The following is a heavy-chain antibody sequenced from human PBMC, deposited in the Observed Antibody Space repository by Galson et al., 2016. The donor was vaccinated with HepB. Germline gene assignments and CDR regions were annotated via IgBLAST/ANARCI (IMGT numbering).Heavy chain of an antibody. Sequence: SLRLSCAASGFTFDDYAMHWVRQAPGKGLEWVSGISWNSGSIGYADSVKGRFTISRDNAKNSLYLQMNSLRAEDTALYYCAKDMRSRGYYHWAFDIWGQGTMVTVSS. CDR1: GFTFDDYA. CDR3: AKDMRSRGYYHWAFDI. J-gene: IGHJ3*02. D-gene: IGHD3-22*01. V-gene: IGHV3-9*01. CDR2: ISWNSGSI.